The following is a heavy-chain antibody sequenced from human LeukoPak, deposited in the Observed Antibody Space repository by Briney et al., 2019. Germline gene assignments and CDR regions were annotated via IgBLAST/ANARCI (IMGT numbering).Heavy chain of an antibody. Sequence: GGSLRLSCAASGFTFSSYAMSWVRQAPGKGLEWVSTISGSDGSTYYADSVKGRFTVSRDNSKNSLYLQMNSLSAEDTAVYYCAKWPYPSMTPYYFDSWGQGTLVTVSS. CDR2: ISGSDGST. J-gene: IGHJ4*02. CDR3: AKWPYPSMTPYYFDS. CDR1: GFTFSSYA. D-gene: IGHD2/OR15-2a*01. V-gene: IGHV3-23*01.